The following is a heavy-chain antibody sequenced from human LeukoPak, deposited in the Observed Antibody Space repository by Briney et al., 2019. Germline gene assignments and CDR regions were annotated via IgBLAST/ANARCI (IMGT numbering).Heavy chain of an antibody. CDR3: ARLGDYYDSSGYFDAFDI. CDR2: IYYGGST. CDR1: GGSISSSSYH. J-gene: IGHJ3*02. D-gene: IGHD3-22*01. V-gene: IGHV4-39*01. Sequence: PSETLSLTCTVSGGSISSSSYHWGWIRQPPGKGLEWIGTIYYGGSTYYNPSLKSRVTISVGTSKKQFSLKLTSVPAANAAVYYCARLGDYYDSSGYFDAFDIWGQGTMVTVFS.